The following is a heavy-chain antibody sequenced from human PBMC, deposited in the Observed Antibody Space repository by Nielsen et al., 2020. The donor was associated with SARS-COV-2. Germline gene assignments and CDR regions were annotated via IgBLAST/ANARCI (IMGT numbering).Heavy chain of an antibody. D-gene: IGHD5-18*01. V-gene: IGHV3-33*01. CDR1: GFTFSSYG. CDR3: ARLPHGYTYGRYYYYGLDV. CDR2: IWYDGSNK. Sequence: GGSLRLSCAASGFTFSSYGMHWVRQAPGKGLEWVAVIWYDGSNKYYADSVKGRFTISRDNSKNTLYLQMNSLRAGDTAVYYCARLPHGYTYGRYYYYGLDVWGQGTTVTVSS. J-gene: IGHJ6*02.